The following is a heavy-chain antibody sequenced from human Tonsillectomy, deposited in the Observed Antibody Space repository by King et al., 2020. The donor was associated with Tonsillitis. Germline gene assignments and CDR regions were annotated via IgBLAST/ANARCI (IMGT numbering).Heavy chain of an antibody. J-gene: IGHJ1*01. CDR1: GYSFTNYW. D-gene: IGHD2-2*01. CDR3: ARSVVPAAIEYFQH. V-gene: IGHV5-51*03. Sequence: QLVQSGAEVKKPGESLKISCKGSGYSFTNYWIGWVRQMPGKGLEWMGIIYPGDSETRYSPSFQGQVTMSADKSISTAYLQWSSLEASDTAMYYCARSVVPAAIEYFQHWGQGTLATVPS. CDR2: IYPGDSET.